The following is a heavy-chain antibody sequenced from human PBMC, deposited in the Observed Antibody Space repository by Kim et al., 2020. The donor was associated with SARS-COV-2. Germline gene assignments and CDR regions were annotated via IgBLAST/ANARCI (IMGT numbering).Heavy chain of an antibody. D-gene: IGHD1-26*01. CDR1: GFTFSDYY. Sequence: GGSLRLSCAASGFTFSDYYMSWIRQAPGKGLEWVSYISSSSSYTNYADSVKGRFTISRDNAKNSLYLQMNSLRAEDTAVYYCASSSGSYDWFDPWGQGTLVTVSS. CDR2: ISSSSSYT. J-gene: IGHJ5*02. V-gene: IGHV3-11*03. CDR3: ASSSGSYDWFDP.